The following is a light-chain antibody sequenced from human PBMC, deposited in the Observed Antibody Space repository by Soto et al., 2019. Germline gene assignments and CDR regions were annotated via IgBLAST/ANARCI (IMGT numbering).Light chain of an antibody. CDR3: QSYISSLSGWV. J-gene: IGLJ3*02. V-gene: IGLV1-40*01. CDR2: GNS. Sequence: QSVLTQPPSVSGAPGQRVTISCTGSSSNIGAGYDVQWYQQLPRTAHKILIYGNSNRPSGVPDRFAGSKSGTAPSLSFSGFWSDDEADYFCQSYISSLSGWVFGGGTELTVL. CDR1: SSNIGAGYD.